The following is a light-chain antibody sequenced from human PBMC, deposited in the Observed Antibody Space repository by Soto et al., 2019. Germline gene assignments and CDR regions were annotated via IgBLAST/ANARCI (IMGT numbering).Light chain of an antibody. J-gene: IGKJ3*01. CDR1: QGIDTY. V-gene: IGKV1-27*01. CDR3: QKDTRAPFT. CDR2: AAS. Sequence: DIQMTQSPSSLSAAVGDRVTITCRASQGIDTYLAWYQQKPGKVPKLLIYAASTLKSGVPSRFSGSGSGADFTLTISSQQPEDVATYYCQKDTRAPFTYGPGTKVDIK.